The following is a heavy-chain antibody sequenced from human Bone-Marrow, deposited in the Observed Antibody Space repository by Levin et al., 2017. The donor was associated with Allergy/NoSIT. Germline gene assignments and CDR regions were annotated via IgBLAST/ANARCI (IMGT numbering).Heavy chain of an antibody. Sequence: GASVKVSCKASGYTFTSYDINWVRQATGQGLEWMGWMNPNSGNTGYAQKFQGRVTMTRNTSISTAYMELSSLRSEDTAVYYCARGWDIVVVPAAMMYYYYGMDVWGQGTTVTVSS. V-gene: IGHV1-8*01. CDR3: ARGWDIVVVPAAMMYYYYGMDV. D-gene: IGHD2-2*01. J-gene: IGHJ6*02. CDR2: MNPNSGNT. CDR1: GYTFTSYD.